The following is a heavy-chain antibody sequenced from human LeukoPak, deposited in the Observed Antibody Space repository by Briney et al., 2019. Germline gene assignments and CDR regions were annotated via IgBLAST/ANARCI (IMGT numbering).Heavy chain of an antibody. J-gene: IGHJ4*02. Sequence: SQTLSLTCTVSGGSISSGDYYWSWIRQPPGKGLEWIGYIYYSGSTYYNPSLKNRVTISVDTSKNQFSLKLSSVTAADTAVYYCARVVVDCSSTSCSVPDYWGQGTLVTVSS. CDR1: GGSISSGDYY. V-gene: IGHV4-30-4*08. CDR2: IYYSGST. CDR3: ARVVVDCSSTSCSVPDY. D-gene: IGHD2-2*01.